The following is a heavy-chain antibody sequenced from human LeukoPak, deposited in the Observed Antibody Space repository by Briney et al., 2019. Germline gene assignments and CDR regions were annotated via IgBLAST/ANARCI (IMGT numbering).Heavy chain of an antibody. J-gene: IGHJ4*02. V-gene: IGHV3-21*01. D-gene: IGHD3-22*01. CDR1: GFTFSSYS. CDR3: ASGDSSGYYTACDY. Sequence: GGSLRLSCAASGFTFSSYSMNWVRQAPGKGLEWVSSISSSSSYIYYADSVKGRFTISRDNAKNSLYLQMNSLRAEDTAVYYCASGDSSGYYTACDYWGQGNLVTVSS. CDR2: ISSSSSYI.